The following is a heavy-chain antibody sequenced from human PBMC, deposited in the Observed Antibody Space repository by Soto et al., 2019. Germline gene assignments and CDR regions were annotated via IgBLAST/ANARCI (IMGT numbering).Heavy chain of an antibody. CDR1: GDSIRSHY. J-gene: IGHJ4*02. CDR3: ARSHDILTGYSSPHFDY. Sequence: SATLSLTCTVSGDSIRSHYWSWIQQPPGKGLEWIGYIYYSGSTNYNPSLKSRVTISVDTSKNQFSLKLSSVTAADTAVYYCARSHDILTGYSSPHFDYWGQGTLVTVS. D-gene: IGHD3-9*01. CDR2: IYYSGST. V-gene: IGHV4-59*11.